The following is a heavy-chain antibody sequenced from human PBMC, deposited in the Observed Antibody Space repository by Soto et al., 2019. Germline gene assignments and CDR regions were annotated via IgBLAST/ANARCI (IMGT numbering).Heavy chain of an antibody. Sequence: EMQLVESGGGLVQTGGSLRLSCAVSGFRFRDYWMSWVRQAPGKGLEWVANIKQDESDKYYVDSVKGRFTISRDNAKNALYLQMNSLRVEDTAVYYCAAYCYTMTCTHFHGYSWGQGTQVTVSS. CDR1: GFRFRDYW. CDR2: IKQDESDK. CDR3: AAYCYTMTCTHFHGYS. J-gene: IGHJ5*02. D-gene: IGHD3-16*02. V-gene: IGHV3-7*03.